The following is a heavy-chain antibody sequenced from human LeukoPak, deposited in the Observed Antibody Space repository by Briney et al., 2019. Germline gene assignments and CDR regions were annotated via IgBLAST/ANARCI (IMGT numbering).Heavy chain of an antibody. CDR3: ARQSSGDYHWFDP. J-gene: IGHJ5*02. CDR1: GYSFTNYW. CDR2: IYPGDSDT. D-gene: IGHD6-19*01. Sequence: GESLKISCKGSGYSFTNYWIGWVRRMPGKGLEWMGIIYPGDSDTRYSPSFQGQVTISADKSISTAYLQWSSLKASDTAMYYCARQSSGDYHWFDPWGQGTLVTVSS. V-gene: IGHV5-51*01.